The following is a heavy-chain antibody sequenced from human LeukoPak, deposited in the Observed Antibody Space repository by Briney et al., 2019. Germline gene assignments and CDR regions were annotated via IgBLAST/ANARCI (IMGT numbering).Heavy chain of an antibody. Sequence: ASVKVSCKASGYTFTGYYMHWVRQAPGQGLELMGWINPNSGGTNYSKKFQGRVTMTRDTSISTAYMELRRLRSDDTAVYYCARDQDYGGTSDYWGRGTLVTVSS. J-gene: IGHJ4*02. CDR3: ARDQDYGGTSDY. CDR2: INPNSGGT. D-gene: IGHD4-23*01. CDR1: GYTFTGYY. V-gene: IGHV1-2*02.